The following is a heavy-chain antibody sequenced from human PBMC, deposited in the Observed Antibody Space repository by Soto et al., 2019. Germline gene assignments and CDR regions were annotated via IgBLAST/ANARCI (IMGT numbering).Heavy chain of an antibody. J-gene: IGHJ3*02. CDR1: GFPFSSYA. CDR3: AKGGYYSLFDI. D-gene: IGHD3-16*01. Sequence: EMQLLESGGGLVQPGGSLRLSCVASGFPFSSYAMSWVRQTPGKGLEWVSGISGSGGRTYYADSVKGRFTISRDNSNNTLSLQMHSLRGEDTAVYFCAKGGYYSLFDIWGQGTMVTVSA. CDR2: ISGSGGRT. V-gene: IGHV3-23*01.